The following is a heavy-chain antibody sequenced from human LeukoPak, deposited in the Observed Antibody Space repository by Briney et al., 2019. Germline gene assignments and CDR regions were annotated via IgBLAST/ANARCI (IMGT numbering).Heavy chain of an antibody. Sequence: PQTLSHTCTVAAGSTYSAESYCGWIREPPGSGLELLRFIVIGGTTYYNPSLKRLVIISVDTSKSQFSLKCSSVAAADTGVYYCDRVFDALSAEYDYVWGSYRFFDHWGQGTLVTVSS. CDR2: IVIGGTT. J-gene: IGHJ4*02. CDR1: AGSTYSAESY. V-gene: IGHV4-30-4*01. D-gene: IGHD3-16*02. CDR3: DRVFDALSAEYDYVWGSYRFFDH.